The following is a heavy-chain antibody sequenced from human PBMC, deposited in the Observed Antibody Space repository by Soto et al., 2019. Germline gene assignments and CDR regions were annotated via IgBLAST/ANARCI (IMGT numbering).Heavy chain of an antibody. Sequence: GSLRLSYTASGFTFGDYAMSWVRQAPGKGLEWVGFIRSKGSGGTSEYAASVKGRFTFSRDDSKSIAYLQMNSLKTEDTAVYYCTRDQPITPWGQGTMVTVSS. V-gene: IGHV3-49*04. CDR1: GFTFGDYA. D-gene: IGHD3-10*01. J-gene: IGHJ3*01. CDR2: IRSKGSGGTS. CDR3: TRDQPITP.